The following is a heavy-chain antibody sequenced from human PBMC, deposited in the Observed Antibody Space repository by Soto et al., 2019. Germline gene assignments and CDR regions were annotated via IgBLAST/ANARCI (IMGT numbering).Heavy chain of an antibody. J-gene: IGHJ4*02. D-gene: IGHD2-2*01. Sequence: PGGSLKLSCAASGFTFSSYAMHWVRQAPGKGLEWVAVISYDGSNKYYADSVKGRFTISRDNSKNTLYLQMNSLRAEDTAVYYCARGTSSLNSFDYWGQGNLVTVSS. CDR1: GFTFSSYA. V-gene: IGHV3-30-3*01. CDR3: ARGTSSLNSFDY. CDR2: ISYDGSNK.